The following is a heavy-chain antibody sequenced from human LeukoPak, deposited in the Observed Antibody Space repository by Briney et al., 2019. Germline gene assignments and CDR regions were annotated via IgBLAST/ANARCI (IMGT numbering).Heavy chain of an antibody. D-gene: IGHD2-2*01. CDR1: GGSITSAGYS. V-gene: IGHV4-61*02. CDR3: ARGYCTSTSCSENRYYFDS. CDR2: IYSSGST. J-gene: IGHJ4*02. Sequence: SQTLSLTCTVSGGSITSAGYSWGWIRQPAGKGLEWIGRIYSSGSTNSNPSLKSRVTISVDTSKNQFSLKLRSVTAADTAVYSCARGYCTSTSCSENRYYFDSWGQGALVTVSS.